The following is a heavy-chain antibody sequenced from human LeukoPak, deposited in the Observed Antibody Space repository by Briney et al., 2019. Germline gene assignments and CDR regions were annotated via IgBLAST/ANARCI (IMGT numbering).Heavy chain of an antibody. CDR2: IYASGGT. Sequence: SETLSLTCTVSGGSISTYYWTWIRQPAGKGLEWIGRIYASGGTNYNPSLKSRVTMSVDTSKNQFSLKLSSVTAADTAVYYCARGWVDSYGSEGMDVWGQGTTVTVSS. CDR3: ARGWVDSYGSEGMDV. J-gene: IGHJ6*02. CDR1: GGSISTYY. D-gene: IGHD5-18*01. V-gene: IGHV4-4*07.